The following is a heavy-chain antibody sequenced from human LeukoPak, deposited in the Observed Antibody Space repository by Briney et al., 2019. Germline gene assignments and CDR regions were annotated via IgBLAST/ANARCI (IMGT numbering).Heavy chain of an antibody. Sequence: GASVKVSCKASGYTFTNYYIHWVRQAPGQGLEWMGIINPAGGSTGYAQKFQGRVTMTRDPSTSTVYMELSSLRSEDTAVYYCARYNGDLTGGFDYWGQGTLVTVSS. CDR2: INPAGGST. D-gene: IGHD4-17*01. V-gene: IGHV1-46*01. CDR1: GYTFTNYY. J-gene: IGHJ4*02. CDR3: ARYNGDLTGGFDY.